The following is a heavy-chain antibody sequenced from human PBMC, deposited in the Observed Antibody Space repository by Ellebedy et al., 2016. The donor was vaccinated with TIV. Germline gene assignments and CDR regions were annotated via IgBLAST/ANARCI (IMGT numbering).Heavy chain of an antibody. Sequence: ASVKVSXXVSGYTFTSHAIHWLRQAPGQRPEWMGWIASDSGNTRYSQNFQGRVTITRDTSASTASMELSSLKSEDTAVYYCARLAYSSSSRDYYYGMDVWGQGTTVTVSS. V-gene: IGHV1-3*01. J-gene: IGHJ6*02. D-gene: IGHD6-6*01. CDR2: IASDSGNT. CDR3: ARLAYSSSSRDYYYGMDV. CDR1: GYTFTSHA.